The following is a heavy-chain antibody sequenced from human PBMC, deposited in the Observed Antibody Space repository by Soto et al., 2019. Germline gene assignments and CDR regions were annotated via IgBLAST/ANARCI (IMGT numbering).Heavy chain of an antibody. CDR3: ARQGGTGSGSSFY. J-gene: IGHJ4*02. V-gene: IGHV5-51*01. Sequence: KGSCKSSGYSYTRYCVRWVRQMPGKGLEWMGIIYPGDSDTRYSPSFQGQVTISADKSISTAYLQWSSLKASDTAMYYCARQGGTGSGSSFYWGQGTLVTVSS. D-gene: IGHD3-10*01. CDR1: GYSYTRYC. CDR2: IYPGDSDT.